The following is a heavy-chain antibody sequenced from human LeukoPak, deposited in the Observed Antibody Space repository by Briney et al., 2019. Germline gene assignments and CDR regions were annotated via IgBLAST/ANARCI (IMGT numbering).Heavy chain of an antibody. CDR2: ISSSGSTI. CDR1: RFTFSSCE. Sequence: GGSLRLSRAASRFTFSSCEMNWVRQAPGKGLEWVSYISSSGSTIYYADSVKGRFTISRDNAKNSLYLQMNSPRAEDTAVYYCARDSSFDYWGQGTLVTVSS. D-gene: IGHD6-13*01. CDR3: ARDSSFDY. V-gene: IGHV3-48*03. J-gene: IGHJ4*02.